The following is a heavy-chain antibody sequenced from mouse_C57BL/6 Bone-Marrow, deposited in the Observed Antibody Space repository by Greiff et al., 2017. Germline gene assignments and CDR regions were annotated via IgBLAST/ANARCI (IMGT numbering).Heavy chain of an antibody. J-gene: IGHJ1*03. Sequence: VMLVESGPGLVQPSQSLSITCTVSGFSLTSYGVHWVRQSPGKGLEWLGVIWSGGSTDYNAAFISRLSISNDNSTSQVFFKMNSLQADDTAIYYCASYYGSSPYWYFDVWGTGTTVTVSS. CDR3: ASYYGSSPYWYFDV. D-gene: IGHD1-1*01. CDR2: IWSGGST. V-gene: IGHV2-2*01. CDR1: GFSLTSYG.